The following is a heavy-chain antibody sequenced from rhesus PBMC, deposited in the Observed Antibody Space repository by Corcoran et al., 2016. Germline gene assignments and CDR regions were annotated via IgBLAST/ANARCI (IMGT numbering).Heavy chain of an antibody. D-gene: IGHD5-12*01. CDR3: TKAGVDTTTDHDY. CDR1: GYSFTSTW. V-gene: IGHV5S1*01. J-gene: IGHJ4*01. Sequence: EVQLVQSGAEVKRPGASLRISCKTSGYSFTSTWLSCVRQLLGKGLGWMGIIYPGDSDTRYNPSFQGHVTISADKSISTTYLQWSSLKASDTATYYCTKAGVDTTTDHDYWGQGVLVTVSS. CDR2: IYPGDSDT.